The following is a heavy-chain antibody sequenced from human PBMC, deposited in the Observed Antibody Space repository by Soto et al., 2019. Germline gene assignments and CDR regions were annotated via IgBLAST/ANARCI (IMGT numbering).Heavy chain of an antibody. J-gene: IGHJ6*01. CDR2: ISSGGGST. V-gene: IGHV3-23*01. Sequence: EVQLLESGGGLVQPGGSLRLSCVASGLTFSSYAMSWVRQGPGKGLEWVSVISSGGGSTYYADSVKGRFTISRDNSKNTFYLRMNNLRADDTAVYFCAKHWQEVSGFGMDVWGQGTTVTVSS. CDR3: AKHWQEVSGFGMDV. CDR1: GLTFSSYA. D-gene: IGHD2-8*01.